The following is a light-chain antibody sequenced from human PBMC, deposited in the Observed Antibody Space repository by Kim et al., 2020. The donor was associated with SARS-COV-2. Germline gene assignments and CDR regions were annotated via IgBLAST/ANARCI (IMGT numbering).Light chain of an antibody. J-gene: IGKJ4*01. V-gene: IGKV3-20*01. CDR3: QRNGISPLT. Sequence: EIVMTQSPATVSLSPGDRASLSCRASHSVSSSYLACYQQKPGQAPRLLTYGASSRATGIPHRFSGSGSRTNFTLTISRLEPENVVVYYCQRNGISPLTFGGRTKMDIK. CDR1: HSVSSSY. CDR2: GAS.